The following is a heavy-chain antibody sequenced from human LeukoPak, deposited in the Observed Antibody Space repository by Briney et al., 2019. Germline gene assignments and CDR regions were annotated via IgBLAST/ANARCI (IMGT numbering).Heavy chain of an antibody. J-gene: IGHJ5*02. D-gene: IGHD6-19*01. Sequence: ASVKVSCKASGYTFPSYFMHWVRQAPGQGLEWMGIINPTGGSTTYAQKFQGRVTMTRDTSTSTVYMELSSLRSEDTAVYYCARDGDSGWYYRNWFDPWGQGTLVTVSS. CDR2: INPTGGST. CDR3: ARDGDSGWYYRNWFDP. V-gene: IGHV1-46*01. CDR1: GYTFPSYF.